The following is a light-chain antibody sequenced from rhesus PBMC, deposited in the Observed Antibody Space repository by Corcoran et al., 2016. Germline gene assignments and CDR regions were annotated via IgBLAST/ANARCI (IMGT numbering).Light chain of an antibody. V-gene: IGKV3-42*03. J-gene: IGKJ3*01. CDR3: QQYSNWPFT. CDR2: GAS. CDR1: QSVSSS. Sequence: EIVLTQSPATPSLSPGERATLSCRASQSVSSSLAWYQQKPEQAPRLLIYGASSRAPGIPDRFSGSGSGTDLTLTISSLEPEDFAVYYCQQYSNWPFTFGPGTKLDIK.